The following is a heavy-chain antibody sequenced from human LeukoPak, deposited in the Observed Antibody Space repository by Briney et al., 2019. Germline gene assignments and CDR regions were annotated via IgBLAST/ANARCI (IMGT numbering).Heavy chain of an antibody. D-gene: IGHD3-9*01. Sequence: GGSLRLSYAASGFTFSSYWMSWVRQAPGKGLEWVANINQDGSEKYYVDSVKGRFTISRDNAKSSLYLQMNSLRAEDTAVYYCATKGRYYDILTGYYTYYYYGMDVWGQGTTVTVSS. J-gene: IGHJ6*02. V-gene: IGHV3-7*01. CDR1: GFTFSSYW. CDR3: ATKGRYYDILTGYYTYYYYGMDV. CDR2: INQDGSEK.